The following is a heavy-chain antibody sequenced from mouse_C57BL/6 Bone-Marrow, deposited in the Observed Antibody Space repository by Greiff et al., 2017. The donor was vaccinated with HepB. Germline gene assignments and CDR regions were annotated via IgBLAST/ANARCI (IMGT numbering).Heavy chain of an antibody. CDR3: AREGEDGYYPFAY. Sequence: EVKVVESEGGLVQPGSSMKLSCTASGFTFSDYYMAWVRQVPEKGLEWVANINYDGSSTYYLDSLKSRFIISRDNAKNILYLQMSSLKSEDTATYYCAREGEDGYYPFAYWGQGTLVTVSA. CDR2: INYDGSST. J-gene: IGHJ3*01. V-gene: IGHV5-16*01. D-gene: IGHD2-3*01. CDR1: GFTFSDYY.